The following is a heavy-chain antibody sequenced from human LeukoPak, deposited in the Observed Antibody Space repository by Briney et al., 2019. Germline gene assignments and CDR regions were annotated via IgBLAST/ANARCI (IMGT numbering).Heavy chain of an antibody. Sequence: GGSLRLSCAASGLTFSSYDMSWVRQTPGKGLEWVSAISISGGGTFYADSVKGRFAISRDNAKNSLYLQMNSLRDEDTAVYYCTRDPHALDYWGQGTLVTVSS. J-gene: IGHJ4*02. CDR2: ISISGGGT. CDR1: GLTFSSYD. CDR3: TRDPHALDY. V-gene: IGHV3-23*01.